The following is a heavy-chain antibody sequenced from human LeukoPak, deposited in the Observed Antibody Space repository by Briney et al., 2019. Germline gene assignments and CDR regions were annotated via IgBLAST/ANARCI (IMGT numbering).Heavy chain of an antibody. V-gene: IGHV3-23*01. CDR3: ARVSSSPY. D-gene: IGHD6-6*01. CDR2: ISGSGGST. CDR1: GFTFSNYA. J-gene: IGHJ4*02. Sequence: PGGSLRLSCAASGFTFSNYAVNWVRQAPGKGLEWVSSISGSGGSTYYADSVKGRFTISRDNSKNTLYLQMNSLRAEDTAVYYCARVSSSPYWGQGTLVTVSS.